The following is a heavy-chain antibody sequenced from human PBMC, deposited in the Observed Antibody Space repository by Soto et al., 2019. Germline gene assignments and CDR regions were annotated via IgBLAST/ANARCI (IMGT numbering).Heavy chain of an antibody. D-gene: IGHD3-22*01. V-gene: IGHV4-59*01. J-gene: IGHJ3*02. CDR3: AKGGYYDSSGYYSSVGPDDAFDI. CDR2: IYYSGST. CDR1: GGSISSYY. Sequence: SETLSLTCTVSGGSISSYYWSWIRQPPGKGLEWIGYIYYSGSTNYNPSLKSRVTISVDTSKNQFSLKLSSVTAADTAVYYCAKGGYYDSSGYYSSVGPDDAFDIWGQGTMVTVSS.